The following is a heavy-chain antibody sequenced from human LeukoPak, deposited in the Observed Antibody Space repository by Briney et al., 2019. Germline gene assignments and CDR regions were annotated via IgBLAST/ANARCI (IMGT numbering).Heavy chain of an antibody. CDR1: GYTFTSYG. J-gene: IGHJ4*02. CDR3: ARDPKITIFGVVIPRGMDY. V-gene: IGHV1-18*01. Sequence: ASVKVSCKASGYTFTSYGISWVRQAPGQGLEWMGWISAYNGNTNYAQKLQGRGTMTTDTSTSTAYMELRSLRSDDTAVYYCARDPKITIFGVVIPRGMDYWGQGTLVTVSS. CDR2: ISAYNGNT. D-gene: IGHD3-3*01.